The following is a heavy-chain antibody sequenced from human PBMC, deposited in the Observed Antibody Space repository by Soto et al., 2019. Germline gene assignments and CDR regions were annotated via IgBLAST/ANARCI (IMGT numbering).Heavy chain of an antibody. J-gene: IGHJ4*02. CDR1: GFTFSSYG. CDR3: ARDKDSSGYYYDY. CDR2: IWYDGSNK. D-gene: IGHD3-22*01. V-gene: IGHV3-33*01. Sequence: GGSLRLSSAASGFTFSSYGMPLVRQAPGKGLEWVAVIWYDGSNKYYADSVKGRFTISRDNSKNTLYLQMNSLRAEDTAVYYCARDKDSSGYYYDYWGQGTLVTVSS.